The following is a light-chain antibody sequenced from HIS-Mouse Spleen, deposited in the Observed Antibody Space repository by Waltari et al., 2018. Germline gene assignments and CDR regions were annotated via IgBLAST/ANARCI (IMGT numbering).Light chain of an antibody. CDR3: CSYAGSSTWV. V-gene: IGLV2-23*01. J-gene: IGLJ3*02. CDR2: EGS. CDR1: SSDFGSYNL. Sequence: QSALTQPASVSGSPGQPITISCTGTSSDFGSYNLVPWYQQHPGKAPKLMIYEGSKRPSGVSNRFSGSKSGNTASLTISGLQAEDEADYYCCSYAGSSTWVFGGGTKLTVL.